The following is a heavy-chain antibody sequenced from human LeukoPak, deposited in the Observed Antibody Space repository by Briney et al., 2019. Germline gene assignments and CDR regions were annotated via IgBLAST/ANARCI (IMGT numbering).Heavy chain of an antibody. Sequence: PSETLSPTCTVSGGSISSSSYYWGWIRQPPGKGLEWIGSIYYSGSTYYNPSLKSRVTISVDTSKNQFSLKLSSVTAADTAVYYCAVDYGDSADYWGQGTLVTVSS. CDR2: IYYSGST. J-gene: IGHJ4*02. D-gene: IGHD4-17*01. CDR1: GGSISSSSYY. CDR3: AVDYGDSADY. V-gene: IGHV4-39*01.